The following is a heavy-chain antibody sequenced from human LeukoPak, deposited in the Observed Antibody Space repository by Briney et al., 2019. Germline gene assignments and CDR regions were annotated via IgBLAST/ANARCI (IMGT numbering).Heavy chain of an antibody. CDR2: ISSSSSYI. Sequence: PGGSLRLSCAASGFTFSSYSMNWVRQAPGKGLEWVSSISSSSSYIYYADSVKGRFTISRDNAKNSLYLQMNSLRAEDTAVYYCAAYYYDSSGXXSLDYWGQGTXVTVSS. CDR3: AAYYYDSSGXXSLDY. V-gene: IGHV3-21*01. CDR1: GFTFSSYS. J-gene: IGHJ4*02. D-gene: IGHD3-22*01.